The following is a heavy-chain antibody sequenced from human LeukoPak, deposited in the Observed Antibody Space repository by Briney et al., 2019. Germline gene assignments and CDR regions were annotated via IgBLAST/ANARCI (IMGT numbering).Heavy chain of an antibody. D-gene: IGHD5-12*01. V-gene: IGHV3-30*04. J-gene: IGHJ4*02. CDR1: GFTFSSYA. Sequence: GGSLRLSCAASGFTFSSYAMHWVRQAPGKGLEWVAVISYDGSNKYYADSVKGRFTISRDNSKNTLYLQMNSLRVEDTAVYYCVKGGYDFVEVAYFDFWGQGTLVTVSS. CDR2: ISYDGSNK. CDR3: VKGGYDFVEVAYFDF.